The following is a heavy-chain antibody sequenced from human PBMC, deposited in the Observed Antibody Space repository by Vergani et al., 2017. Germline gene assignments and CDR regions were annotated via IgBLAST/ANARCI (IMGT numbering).Heavy chain of an antibody. V-gene: IGHV4-34*01. CDR3: ARGAGVTIFVNYYYMDV. Sequence: QVQLQQWGAGLLKPSETLSLTCAVYGGSFSGYYWSWIRQPPGKGLEWIGEINHSGSTNYNPSLKSRVTISVDTSKNQFSLKLSSVTAADTAVYYCARGAGVTIFVNYYYMDVWGKGTTVTVSS. D-gene: IGHD3-3*01. CDR2: INHSGST. CDR1: GGSFSGYY. J-gene: IGHJ6*03.